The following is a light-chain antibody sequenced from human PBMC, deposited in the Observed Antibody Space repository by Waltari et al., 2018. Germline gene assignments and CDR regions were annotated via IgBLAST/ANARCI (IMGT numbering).Light chain of an antibody. J-gene: IGKJ2*01. Sequence: DIVMPQSPDSLTVALGERATLNCRSSNSLLWESGSNYLAWYQQKPGQPPKLLISWASTRESGVPDRFSGSGSGTDFALTITRLQSEDVATYYCQQYFGIPSFGQGTKLEI. V-gene: IGKV4-1*01. CDR3: QQYFGIPS. CDR1: NSLLWESGSNY. CDR2: WAS.